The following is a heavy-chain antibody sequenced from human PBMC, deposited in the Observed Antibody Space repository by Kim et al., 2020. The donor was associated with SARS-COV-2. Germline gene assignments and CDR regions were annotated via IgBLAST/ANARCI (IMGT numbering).Heavy chain of an antibody. J-gene: IGHJ3*02. CDR2: GST. CDR3: ARVQYDSFDI. Sequence: GSTECSPSLKSRVASSLDTSKNQFSRNLNSVTAADTALYYCARVQYDSFDIWGQGTMVTVSS. D-gene: IGHD3-9*01. V-gene: IGHV4-59*01.